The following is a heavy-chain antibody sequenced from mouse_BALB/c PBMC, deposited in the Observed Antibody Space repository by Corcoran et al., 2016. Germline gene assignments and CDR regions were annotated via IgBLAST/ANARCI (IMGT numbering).Heavy chain of an antibody. CDR3: AASYGNSAWFAY. J-gene: IGHJ3*01. D-gene: IGHD2-10*01. CDR2: IDPYNGGT. V-gene: IGHV1S135*01. Sequence: EVQLQQSGPELGKPGASVKISCKASGYSFTGYNMYWVKQSHRKSLEWIGYIDPYNGGTSYNQKSKGKATLTVDKSSSTAYMHLNSLTSEDSAIYYCAASYGNSAWFAYWGQGTLVTVSA. CDR1: GYSFTGYN.